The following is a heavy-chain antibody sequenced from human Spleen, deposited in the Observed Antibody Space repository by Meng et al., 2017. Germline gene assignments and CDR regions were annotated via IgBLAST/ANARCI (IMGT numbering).Heavy chain of an antibody. CDR2: IYYSGST. Sequence: SETLSLTCTVSGGSISSYYWSWIRQPPGKGLEWIGYIYYSGSTNYNPSLKSRVTISVDTSKNQFSLKLSSVTAADTAVYYCARGFVRSYYDSSGYYRIDYWGQGTLVTVSS. V-gene: IGHV4-59*01. CDR1: GGSISSYY. J-gene: IGHJ4*02. CDR3: ARGFVRSYYDSSGYYRIDY. D-gene: IGHD3-22*01.